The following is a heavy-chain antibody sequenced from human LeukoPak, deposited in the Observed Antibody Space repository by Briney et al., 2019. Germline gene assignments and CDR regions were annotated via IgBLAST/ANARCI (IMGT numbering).Heavy chain of an antibody. J-gene: IGHJ3*02. CDR3: TRDLKGSDMITFGGVIPKDDAFDI. CDR2: IRSKAYGGTT. D-gene: IGHD3-16*02. CDR1: GFTFGDYA. Sequence: PGGSLRLSCTASGFTFGDYAMSWFRQAPGKGLEWVGFIRSKAYGGTTEYAASVKGRFTISRDDSKSIAYLQMNSLKTEDTAVYYCTRDLKGSDMITFGGVIPKDDAFDIWGQGTMVTVSS. V-gene: IGHV3-49*03.